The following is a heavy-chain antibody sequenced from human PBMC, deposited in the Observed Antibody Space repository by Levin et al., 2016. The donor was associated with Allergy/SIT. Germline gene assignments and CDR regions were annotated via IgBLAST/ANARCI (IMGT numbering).Heavy chain of an antibody. D-gene: IGHD5-24*01. Sequence: SVKVSCKASGGTFSSYAISWVRQAPGQGLEWMGGIIPIFGTANYAQKFQGRVTITADESTSTAYMELSSLRSEDTAVYYCARGPGEMATIESYYYYGMDVWGQGTTVTVSS. CDR1: GGTFSSYA. V-gene: IGHV1-69*13. CDR2: IIPIFGTA. CDR3: ARGPGEMATIESYYYYGMDV. J-gene: IGHJ6*02.